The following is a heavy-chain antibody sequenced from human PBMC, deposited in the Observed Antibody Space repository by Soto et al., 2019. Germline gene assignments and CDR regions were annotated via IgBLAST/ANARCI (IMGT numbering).Heavy chain of an antibody. Sequence: SETLSLTCIVSGGSISRGGYYWSWIRQRPGEGLQYIGYIYETGATYYKPSLKSRISISADTSKNQFTLKLNSVTAADTAVYYCARIAVPGASYWGQGTLVTVYS. CDR3: ARIAVPGASY. V-gene: IGHV4-31*02. J-gene: IGHJ4*02. D-gene: IGHD7-27*01. CDR1: GGSISRGGYY. CDR2: IYETGAT.